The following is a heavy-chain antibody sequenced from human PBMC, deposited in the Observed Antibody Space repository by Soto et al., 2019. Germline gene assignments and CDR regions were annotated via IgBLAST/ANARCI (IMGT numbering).Heavy chain of an antibody. D-gene: IGHD1-26*01. V-gene: IGHV3-66*01. Sequence: GESLKISCAASGFTVSSNYMSWVRQAPGKGLEWVSIIYSGGSTYYADSVKGRFTISRDNSKNTLYLQMNSLRAEDTAVYYCARESIVGATNTFDSWGQGILVTVSS. CDR3: ARESIVGATNTFDS. CDR2: IYSGGST. CDR1: GFTVSSNY. J-gene: IGHJ4*02.